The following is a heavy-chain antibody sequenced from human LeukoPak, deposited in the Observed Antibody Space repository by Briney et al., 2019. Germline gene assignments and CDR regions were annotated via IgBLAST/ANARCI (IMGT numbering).Heavy chain of an antibody. J-gene: IGHJ4*02. D-gene: IGHD3-16*01. CDR3: ARLYLWEPIDY. CDR2: ISSSGSTI. Sequence: GGSLRLSCAASGFTVSSNYMSWVRQAPGKGLEWVSYISSSGSTIYYADSVKGRFTISRDNAKNSLYLQMNSLRAEDTAVYYCARLYLWEPIDYWGQGTLVTVSS. V-gene: IGHV3-11*01. CDR1: GFTVSSNY.